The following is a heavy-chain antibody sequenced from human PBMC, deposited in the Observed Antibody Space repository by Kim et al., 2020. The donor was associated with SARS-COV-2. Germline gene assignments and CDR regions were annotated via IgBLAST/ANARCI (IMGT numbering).Heavy chain of an antibody. J-gene: IGHJ4*02. Sequence: GGSLRLSCAASGSRFSRYGMHWVRQAPGKGLEWVAFISSDVRSKFYAESVRGRFTVSRDNSKNTLYLQMNSLRLDDTALFYCARDHNWGTLADDWGQGILVTVSS. CDR3: ARDHNWGTLADD. CDR2: ISSDVRSK. CDR1: GSRFSRYG. D-gene: IGHD7-27*01. V-gene: IGHV3-30*03.